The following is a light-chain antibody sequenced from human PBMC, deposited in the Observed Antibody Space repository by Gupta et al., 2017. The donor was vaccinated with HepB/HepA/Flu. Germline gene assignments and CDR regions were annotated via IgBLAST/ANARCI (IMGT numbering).Light chain of an antibody. J-gene: IGKJ4*01. Sequence: DLVMTQSPDSLAVSLGERATINCKSSQNVLYSSNDKTFLAWYQQKPVQPPKLLIYWASTRESGVPDRFSGSGSGTDFTLTISSLQTEDVAVYYCQQYDTTPSTFGGGTKVEIK. CDR3: QQYDTTPST. CDR2: WAS. V-gene: IGKV4-1*01. CDR1: QNVLYSSNDKTF.